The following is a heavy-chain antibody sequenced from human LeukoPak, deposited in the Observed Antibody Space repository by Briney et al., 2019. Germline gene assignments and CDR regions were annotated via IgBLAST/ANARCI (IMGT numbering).Heavy chain of an antibody. Sequence: PGGSLRLSCAASGFTFSSYWMHWVRQAPGKGLVWVSRINSDGSSTSYADSVKGRFTISRDNAKNTLYLQMNCLRAEDTAVYYCARETYYYDSSGYYNWFDPWGQGTLVTVSS. J-gene: IGHJ5*02. V-gene: IGHV3-74*01. D-gene: IGHD3-22*01. CDR2: INSDGSST. CDR1: GFTFSSYW. CDR3: ARETYYYDSSGYYNWFDP.